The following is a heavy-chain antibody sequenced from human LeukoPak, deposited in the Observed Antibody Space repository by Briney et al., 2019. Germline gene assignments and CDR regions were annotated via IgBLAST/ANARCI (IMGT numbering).Heavy chain of an antibody. D-gene: IGHD3-22*01. CDR2: ISYDGSSK. J-gene: IGHJ4*02. Sequence: GGSLRLSCAASGFTFSSYAMHWVRQAPGKGLEWVAVISYDGSSKYYADSVKGRFTISRDNSKNTLYLQMNSLRAEDTAVYYCARDPGYYDSSGYKYYFDYWGQGTLVTVSS. V-gene: IGHV3-30*04. CDR3: ARDPGYYDSSGYKYYFDY. CDR1: GFTFSSYA.